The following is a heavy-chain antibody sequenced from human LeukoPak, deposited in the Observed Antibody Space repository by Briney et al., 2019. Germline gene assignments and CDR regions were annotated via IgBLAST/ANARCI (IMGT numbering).Heavy chain of an antibody. Sequence: PGGSLRLSCAASGFTFSSYWMSWVRQAPGKGLEWVANIKQDGSEKYYVDSVKGRFTISRDNAKNSLYLQMNSLRAEDTAVYYCARGWDIVVVPAAYFDYWGQGTLVTVSS. CDR1: GFTFSSYW. J-gene: IGHJ4*02. CDR3: ARGWDIVVVPAAYFDY. V-gene: IGHV3-7*01. D-gene: IGHD2-2*01. CDR2: IKQDGSEK.